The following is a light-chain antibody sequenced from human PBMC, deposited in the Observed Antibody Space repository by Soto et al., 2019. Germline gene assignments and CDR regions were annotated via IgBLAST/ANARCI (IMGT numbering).Light chain of an antibody. V-gene: IGKV3-11*01. CDR2: DTF. J-gene: IGKJ4*01. Sequence: EIVLTQFPATLSLSPGEEATLSCRASQSFGTSLAWYQQRPAQAPRLLIYDTFKVAAGVPARFSGSGSGAAVTLTISGLEPEDFAVYYCQQGGSFGGGTKVEIK. CDR3: QQGGS. CDR1: QSFGTS.